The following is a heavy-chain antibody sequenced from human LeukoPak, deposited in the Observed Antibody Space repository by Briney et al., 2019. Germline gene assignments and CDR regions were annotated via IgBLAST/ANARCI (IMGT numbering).Heavy chain of an antibody. V-gene: IGHV3-21*01. D-gene: IGHD4-17*01. Sequence: KPGGSLRLSCAASGFTFSSYSMNWVRQAPGKGLEWVSSISSSSSYIYYADSVKGRFTISRDNAKNSLYLQMNSLRAEDTAVYYCASPGTTVNYNGAFDIWGQGTMVTVSS. CDR1: GFTFSSYS. CDR2: ISSSSSYI. CDR3: ASPGTTVNYNGAFDI. J-gene: IGHJ3*02.